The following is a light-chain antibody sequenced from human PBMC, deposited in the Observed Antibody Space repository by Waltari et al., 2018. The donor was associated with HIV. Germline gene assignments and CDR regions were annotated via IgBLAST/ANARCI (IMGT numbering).Light chain of an antibody. CDR3: QSYDRSLSASV. V-gene: IGLV1-40*01. CDR1: SSHIGAGYF. CDR2: SDI. J-gene: IGLJ3*02. Sequence: QSVLTQPPSVSGVPGQRVTISSTGSSSHIGAGYFVHWYQQLPGTAPPLLIYSDINRPSGVPDRFSGTKSGNSASLAITGLQAEDEADYYCQSYDRSLSASVFGGGTKLTVL.